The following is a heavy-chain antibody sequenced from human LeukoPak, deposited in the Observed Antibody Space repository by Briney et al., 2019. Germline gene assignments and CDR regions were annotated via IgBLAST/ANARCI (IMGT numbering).Heavy chain of an antibody. J-gene: IGHJ3*02. CDR3: ARDHWLVGAADAFDI. D-gene: IGHD1-26*01. CDR2: IKQDGSEK. V-gene: IGHV3-7*01. Sequence: GGSLRLSCAASGFTFSSYWMSWVRQAPGKGLEWVANIKQDGSEKYYVDSVKGRFTISRDNAKNSLYLQMNSLRAEDTAVYYCARDHWLVGAADAFDIWGQGTMVTVSS. CDR1: GFTFSSYW.